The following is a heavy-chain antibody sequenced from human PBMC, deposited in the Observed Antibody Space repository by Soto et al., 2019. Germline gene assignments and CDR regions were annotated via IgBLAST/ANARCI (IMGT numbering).Heavy chain of an antibody. CDR2: ISGSGGST. J-gene: IGHJ3*02. CDR3: AKDHYYDSSGYYRDAFDI. CDR1: GFTFSSYS. V-gene: IGHV3-23*01. Sequence: PGGSLILSCAASGFTFSSYSVSWVRQAPGKGLEWVSAISGSGGSTYYADSVKGRFTISRDNSKNTLYLQMNSLRAEDTAVYYCAKDHYYDSSGYYRDAFDIWGQGTMVTVSS. D-gene: IGHD3-22*01.